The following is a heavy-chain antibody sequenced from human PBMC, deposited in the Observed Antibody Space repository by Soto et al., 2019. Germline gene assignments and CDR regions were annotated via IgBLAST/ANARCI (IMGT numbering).Heavy chain of an antibody. Sequence: EVQLVESGGGLVQPGGSLRLSCAASGFTFSSYEMNWVRQAPGKGLEWVSYISSSGSTIYYADSVKGRFTISRDNAKNSLYLQMNSLRAEDTAVYYCARDSPPEYSSSSGNWFDPWGQETLVTVSS. D-gene: IGHD6-6*01. J-gene: IGHJ5*02. V-gene: IGHV3-48*03. CDR2: ISSSGSTI. CDR3: ARDSPPEYSSSSGNWFDP. CDR1: GFTFSSYE.